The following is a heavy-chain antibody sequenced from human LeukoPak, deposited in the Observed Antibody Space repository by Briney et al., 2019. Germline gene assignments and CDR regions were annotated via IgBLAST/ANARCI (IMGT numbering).Heavy chain of an antibody. D-gene: IGHD3-3*01. Sequence: GGSLRLSCAASGFTLSSYSMNWVRQAPGKGLEWVSYVSSSSSTIYYADSVKGRFTISRDNAKNSLYLQMNSLRAEDTAVYYCAKDFKYYDFWSGYYFDYWGQGTLVTVSS. CDR3: AKDFKYYDFWSGYYFDY. J-gene: IGHJ4*02. CDR1: GFTLSSYS. CDR2: VSSSSSTI. V-gene: IGHV3-48*04.